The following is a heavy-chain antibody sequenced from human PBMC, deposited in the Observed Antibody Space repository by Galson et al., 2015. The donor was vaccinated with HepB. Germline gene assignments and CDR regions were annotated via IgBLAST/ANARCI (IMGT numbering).Heavy chain of an antibody. J-gene: IGHJ4*02. D-gene: IGHD2-15*01. CDR1: GFTFSNYG. Sequence: SLRLSCAASGFTFSNYGMHWVRQAPGKGLEWIAVIWYDGSNKYYADSVKGRFTISRDNSKNTLDLQMNSLRAEDTAVYYCAKEACSGGSCRFDYWGRGTLVTVSS. CDR3: AKEACSGGSCRFDY. CDR2: IWYDGSNK. V-gene: IGHV3-33*06.